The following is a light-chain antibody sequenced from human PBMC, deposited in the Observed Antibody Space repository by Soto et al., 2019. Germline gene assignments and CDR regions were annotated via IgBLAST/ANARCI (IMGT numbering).Light chain of an antibody. V-gene: IGLV2-14*01. CDR3: SSYRRTTFPHVV. CDR2: EVT. Sequence: QSALTQPASVSGSPGQSITISCTGTSSDIGADDFVSWYQHHPDNTPKLIIFEVTYRPSGISHRFSASKSGNTVSLTISGLEPEDEAIYYCSSYRRTTFPHVVFGGGTKVTVL. J-gene: IGLJ2*01. CDR1: SSDIGADDF.